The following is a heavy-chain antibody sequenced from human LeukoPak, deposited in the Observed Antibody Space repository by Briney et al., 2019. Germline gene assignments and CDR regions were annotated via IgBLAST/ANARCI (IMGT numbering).Heavy chain of an antibody. J-gene: IGHJ6*02. CDR2: IYTSGST. V-gene: IGHV4-61*02. D-gene: IGHD3-22*01. CDR1: GGSISSGSYY. Sequence: SETLSLTCTVSGGSISSGSYYWSWLRQPAGKGLEWIGRIYTSGSTNYNPSLKSRVTISVDTSKNQFSLKLSSVTAADTAVYYCARDKYYYDSSGYLFGYGMDVWGQGTTVTVSS. CDR3: ARDKYYYDSSGYLFGYGMDV.